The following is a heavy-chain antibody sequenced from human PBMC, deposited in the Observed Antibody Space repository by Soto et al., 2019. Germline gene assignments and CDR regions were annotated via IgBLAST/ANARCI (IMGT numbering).Heavy chain of an antibody. D-gene: IGHD6-13*01. Sequence: SETLSLTCAVSAYNISSFSCWGWIRQSPEKGLEWIGSVCHSGIIYYNPSLKSRVTISLDTSKNQFSLRLSSVTAADTALYYCARDVGTYSISRVWFAPWGRGTLVTVSS. CDR1: AYNISSFSC. CDR2: VCHSGII. V-gene: IGHV4-38-2*02. J-gene: IGHJ5*02. CDR3: ARDVGTYSISRVWFAP.